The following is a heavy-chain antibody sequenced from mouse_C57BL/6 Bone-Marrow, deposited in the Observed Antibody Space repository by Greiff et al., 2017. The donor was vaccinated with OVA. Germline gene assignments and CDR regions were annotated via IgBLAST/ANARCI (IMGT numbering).Heavy chain of an antibody. D-gene: IGHD2-2*01. Sequence: EVHLVESGGGLVQPGGSLKLSCAASGFTFSDYGMAWVRQAPRKGPEWVAFISNLAYSIYYADTVTGRFTISRENAKNTLYLEMSSLRSEDTAMYYCARHQGLRGFAYWGQGTLVTVSA. CDR2: ISNLAYSI. J-gene: IGHJ3*01. V-gene: IGHV5-15*01. CDR1: GFTFSDYG. CDR3: ARHQGLRGFAY.